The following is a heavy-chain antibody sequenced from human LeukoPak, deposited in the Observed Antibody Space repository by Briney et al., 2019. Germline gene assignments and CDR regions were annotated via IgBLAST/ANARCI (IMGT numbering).Heavy chain of an antibody. V-gene: IGHV3-30-3*01. D-gene: IGHD6-19*01. Sequence: GRPLRLSCAASGFTFSSYAMHWVRQAPGKGLEWVAVISYDGSNKYYADSVKGRFTISRDNSKNTLYLQMNSLRAEDTAVYYCARVPYSSGWSFDYWGQGTLVTVSS. CDR2: ISYDGSNK. CDR3: ARVPYSSGWSFDY. J-gene: IGHJ4*02. CDR1: GFTFSSYA.